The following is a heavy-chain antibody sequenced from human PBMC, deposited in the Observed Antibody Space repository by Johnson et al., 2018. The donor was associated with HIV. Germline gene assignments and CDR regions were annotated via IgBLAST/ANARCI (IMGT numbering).Heavy chain of an antibody. D-gene: IGHD5-12*01. CDR3: ARESRRGPLAHAFDI. CDR2: IKQDGSEK. J-gene: IGHJ3*02. Sequence: VQLVESGGGLVQPGGSLRLSCAASGFTFSSYWMSWVRQAPGKGLEWVANIKQDGSEKYYVDSVKGRFTISRDNAKNSLYLQMNSLRAEDTAVYYCARESRRGPLAHAFDIWGQGTMVTVSS. V-gene: IGHV3-7*01. CDR1: GFTFSSYW.